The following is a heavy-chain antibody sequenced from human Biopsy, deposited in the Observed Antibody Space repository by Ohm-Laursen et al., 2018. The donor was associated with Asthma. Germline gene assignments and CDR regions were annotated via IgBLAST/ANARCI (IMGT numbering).Heavy chain of an antibody. J-gene: IGHJ4*02. Sequence: SLRLSCTASGLKFDEYTMHWARQAPGKGLEWVSGISWNSATIGYADSVEGRFTISRDNAKNSVFLHMDSLRPEDTAFYYCAKVRSDWVITESFDYWGQGVLVTVSS. V-gene: IGHV3-9*01. D-gene: IGHD3-22*01. CDR1: GLKFDEYT. CDR2: ISWNSATI. CDR3: AKVRSDWVITESFDY.